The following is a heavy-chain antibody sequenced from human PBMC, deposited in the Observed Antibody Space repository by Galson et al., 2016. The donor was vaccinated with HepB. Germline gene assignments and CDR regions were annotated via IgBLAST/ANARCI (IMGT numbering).Heavy chain of an antibody. CDR1: GFTFTNYA. D-gene: IGHD6-19*01. J-gene: IGHJ4*02. CDR3: AKGSNGWTKFIDF. CDR2: ITGSDGST. V-gene: IGHV3-23*01. Sequence: SLRLSCAASGFTFTNYAMSWVRQAPGKGLEWVSGITGSDGSTRYADSVKGRFIISRDNSKNTLYLQMDSLSAEDTAVYYCAKGSNGWTKFIDFWGQGTLVTVSS.